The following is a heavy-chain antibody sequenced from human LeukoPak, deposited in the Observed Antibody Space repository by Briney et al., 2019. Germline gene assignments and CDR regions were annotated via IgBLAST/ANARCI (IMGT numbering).Heavy chain of an antibody. Sequence: GGSLRLSCAASGFTFSTYAMSWVRQAPGKGLEWVSSVSGSGGNTHYADSVKGRFTISRDNSKNTLSLQMNSLRAEDTAVYYCAKSGLSRFDYWGQGTLVTVSS. D-gene: IGHD4/OR15-4a*01. CDR2: VSGSGGNT. V-gene: IGHV3-23*01. CDR1: GFTFSTYA. CDR3: AKSGLSRFDY. J-gene: IGHJ4*02.